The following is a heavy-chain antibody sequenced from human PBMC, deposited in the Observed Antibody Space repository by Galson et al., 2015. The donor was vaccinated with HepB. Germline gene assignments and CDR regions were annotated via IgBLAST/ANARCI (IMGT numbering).Heavy chain of an antibody. Sequence: SVTVSCKASGYTFTSYGISWVRQAPGQGLEWMGWISAYNGNTNYAQKLQGRVTMTTDTSTSTAYMELRSLRSDDTAVYYCARDMISKVAGTLWGQGTLVTVSS. D-gene: IGHD6-19*01. V-gene: IGHV1-18*04. J-gene: IGHJ4*02. CDR2: ISAYNGNT. CDR1: GYTFTSYG. CDR3: ARDMISKVAGTL.